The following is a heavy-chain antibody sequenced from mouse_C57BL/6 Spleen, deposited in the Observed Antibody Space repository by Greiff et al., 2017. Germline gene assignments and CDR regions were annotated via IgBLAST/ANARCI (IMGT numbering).Heavy chain of an antibody. CDR3: ARSLYDYAWFAY. J-gene: IGHJ3*01. Sequence: QVQLQQSGPELVKPGASVKISCKASGYAFSSSWMNWVKQRPGKGLEWIGRIYPGDGDTNYNGKFKGKATLTADKSSSTAYIQLSSLTSEDSAVYFCARSLYDYAWFAYWGQGTLVTVSA. CDR2: IYPGDGDT. V-gene: IGHV1-82*01. CDR1: GYAFSSSW. D-gene: IGHD2-4*01.